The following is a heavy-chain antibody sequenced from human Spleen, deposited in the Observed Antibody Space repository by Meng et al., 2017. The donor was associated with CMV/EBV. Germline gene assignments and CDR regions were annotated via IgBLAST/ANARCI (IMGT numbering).Heavy chain of an antibody. J-gene: IGHJ6*02. V-gene: IGHV4-61*01. D-gene: IGHD3-3*01. CDR2: IYYSGST. CDR1: GYSISSGYY. Sequence: SETLSLTCTVSGYSISSGYYWGWIRQPPGKGLEWIGYIYYSGSTNYNPSLKSRVTISVDTSKNQFSLKLSSVTAADTAVYYCARSGVVTRDYYYYGMDVWGQGTTVTVSS. CDR3: ARSGVVTRDYYYYGMDV.